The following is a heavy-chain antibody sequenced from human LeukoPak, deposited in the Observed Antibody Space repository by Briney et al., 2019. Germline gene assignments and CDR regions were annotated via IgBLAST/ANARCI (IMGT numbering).Heavy chain of an antibody. V-gene: IGHV3-11*01. CDR2: IGTSSTNT. J-gene: IGHJ3*02. Sequence: GSLRLSCAASGFTFSDWYMNWVRQAPGKGLEWISCIGTSSTNTHYADSVKGRFTISRDNTKNSVHLQLKNVRAEDTAVYYCARPCGGDCSFLDIWGQGTMVTVSS. CDR1: GFTFSDWY. CDR3: ARPCGGDCSFLDI. D-gene: IGHD2-21*01.